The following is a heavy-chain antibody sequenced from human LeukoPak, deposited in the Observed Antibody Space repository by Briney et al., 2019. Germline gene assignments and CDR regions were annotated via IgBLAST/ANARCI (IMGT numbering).Heavy chain of an antibody. CDR3: ARDPRGFPWAFDI. CDR2: TDYSGTT. J-gene: IGHJ3*02. Sequence: PSETLSLTCTVSGGPISTSYFWGWVRQPPGKGLEWIGTTDYSGTTYYNPSLKSRVTISVDTSKNQFSLKLSSVTAPDTAVYYCARDPRGFPWAFDIWGQGTMVTVSS. D-gene: IGHD3-22*01. V-gene: IGHV4-39*02. CDR1: GGPISTSYF.